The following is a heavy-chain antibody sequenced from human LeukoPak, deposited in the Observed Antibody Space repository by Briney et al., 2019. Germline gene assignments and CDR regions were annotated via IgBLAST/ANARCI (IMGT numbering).Heavy chain of an antibody. CDR3: ARGSGDYPPGWYFDY. Sequence: GGSLRLSCAASGFTFSGYGMHWVRQAPGKGLEWVAVISYDGSNKYYADSVKGRFTISRDNSKNTLYLQMNSLRAEDTAVYYCARGSGDYPPGWYFDYWGQGTLVTVSS. CDR2: ISYDGSNK. D-gene: IGHD4-17*01. CDR1: GFTFSGYG. V-gene: IGHV3-30*03. J-gene: IGHJ4*02.